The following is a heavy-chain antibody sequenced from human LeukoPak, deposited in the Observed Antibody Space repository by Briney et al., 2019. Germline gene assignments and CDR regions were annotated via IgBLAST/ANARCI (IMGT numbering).Heavy chain of an antibody. CDR2: IKQDGSEK. J-gene: IGHJ6*02. Sequence: GGSLRLSCAASGFTFSSYWMSWVRQAPGKGLEWGANIKQDGSEKYYVDSVKGRFTISRDNAKNSLYLQMNSLRAEDTAVYYCARNLAAAPYYYYYGMDVWGQGTTVTVSS. CDR1: GFTFSSYW. CDR3: ARNLAAAPYYYYYGMDV. V-gene: IGHV3-7*01. D-gene: IGHD6-13*01.